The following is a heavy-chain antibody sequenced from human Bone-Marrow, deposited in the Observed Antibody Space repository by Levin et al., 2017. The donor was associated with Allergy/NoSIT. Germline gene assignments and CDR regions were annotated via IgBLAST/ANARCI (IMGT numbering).Heavy chain of an antibody. CDR3: VRGIRAPDY. Sequence: GGSLRLSCGASGFTFRNYDMKWVRRAPGKGLEWVSGIRASGEETFYADSVKGRFSISRDNSRNSLFLQMNSLRDEDTAIYYCVRGIRAPDYWGQGPLVTVSS. V-gene: IGHV3-23*01. CDR1: GFTFRNYD. D-gene: IGHD3-10*01. CDR2: IRASGEET. J-gene: IGHJ4*02.